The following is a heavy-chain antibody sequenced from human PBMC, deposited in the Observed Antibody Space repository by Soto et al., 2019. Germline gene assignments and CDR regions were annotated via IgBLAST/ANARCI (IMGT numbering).Heavy chain of an antibody. CDR2: ISYDGTNK. V-gene: IGHV3-30*03. CDR3: SKDDTNHWLEIES. D-gene: IGHD2-8*01. Sequence: QVQLVESGGGVVQPGRSLGLSCVASGFSFNKFGMHWVRQAPGKGLEWVAVISYDGTNKFHADSVKGRFSLSRDNSKNTRSLQMNSPTSDDTSVSWCSKDDTNHWLEIESWAQRTILSVSS. J-gene: IGHJ4*02. CDR1: GFSFNKFG.